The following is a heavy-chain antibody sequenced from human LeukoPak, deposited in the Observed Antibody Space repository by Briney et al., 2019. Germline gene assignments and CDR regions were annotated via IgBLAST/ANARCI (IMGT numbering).Heavy chain of an antibody. Sequence: ASVKVSCKASGYTFTCYYMHWVRQAPGQGLEWMGWINPNSGGTNYAQKFQGRVTMTRDTSISTAYMELSRLRSDDTAVYYCAGGWGLVPANDPWGQGTLVTVSS. CDR3: AGGWGLVPANDP. CDR1: GYTFTCYY. J-gene: IGHJ5*02. CDR2: INPNSGGT. V-gene: IGHV1-2*02. D-gene: IGHD2-2*01.